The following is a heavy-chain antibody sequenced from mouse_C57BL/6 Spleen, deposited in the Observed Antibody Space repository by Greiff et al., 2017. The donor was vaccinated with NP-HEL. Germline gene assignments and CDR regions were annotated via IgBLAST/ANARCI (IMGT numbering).Heavy chain of an antibody. V-gene: IGHV6-3*01. CDR2: IRLKSDNYAT. J-gene: IGHJ4*01. CDR3: TDPITTVEGHYYAMDY. Sequence: EVKLVESGGGLVQPGGSMKLSCVASGFTFSNYWMNWVRQSPEKGLEWVAQIRLKSDNYATHYAESVKGRFTISRDDSKSSVYLQMNNLRAEDTGIYYCTDPITTVEGHYYAMDYWGQGTSVTVSS. D-gene: IGHD1-1*01. CDR1: GFTFSNYW.